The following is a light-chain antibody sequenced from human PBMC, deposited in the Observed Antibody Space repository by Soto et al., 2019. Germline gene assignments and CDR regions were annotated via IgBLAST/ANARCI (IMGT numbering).Light chain of an antibody. CDR1: QGISTN. J-gene: IGKJ1*01. CDR3: LQYDNWLLT. V-gene: IGKV3-15*01. CDR2: GAS. Sequence: EIVMTQSPATLSVSPGVIATLACRASQGISTNLAWYHQKPGQAPRLLIYGASTRASGIPARFSGSGSGTEFTLTISSLQSEDFAVYYCLQYDNWLLTFGQGTKVEIK.